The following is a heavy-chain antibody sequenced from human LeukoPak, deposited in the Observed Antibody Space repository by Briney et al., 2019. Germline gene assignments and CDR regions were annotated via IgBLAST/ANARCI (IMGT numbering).Heavy chain of an antibody. J-gene: IGHJ3*02. CDR1: GYTLTELS. CDR3: ATSDASTMLVVASRAFDI. V-gene: IGHV1-24*01. Sequence: ASVKVSCKVSGYTLTELSMHWVRQAPGKGLEWMGGFDPEDGETIYAQKFQGRVTMTEDTSTDTAYMELSSLRSEDTAVYYCATSDASTMLVVASRAFDIWGQGTMVTVSS. D-gene: IGHD3-22*01. CDR2: FDPEDGET.